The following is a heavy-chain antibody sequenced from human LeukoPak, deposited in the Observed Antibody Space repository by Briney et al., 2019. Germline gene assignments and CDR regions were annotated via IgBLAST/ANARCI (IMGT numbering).Heavy chain of an antibody. D-gene: IGHD1-1*01. V-gene: IGHV4-30-4*01. Sequence: SETLSLTCTVSGGSISSGDYYWSWIRQPPGKGLGCIGYIYYSGSTYYNPSLKSRVTISVDTSKNQFSLKLSSVTAADTAVYYCARVEPSRWWFDLWGQGTLVTVSS. CDR2: IYYSGST. CDR3: ARVEPSRWWFDL. CDR1: GGSISSGDYY. J-gene: IGHJ5*02.